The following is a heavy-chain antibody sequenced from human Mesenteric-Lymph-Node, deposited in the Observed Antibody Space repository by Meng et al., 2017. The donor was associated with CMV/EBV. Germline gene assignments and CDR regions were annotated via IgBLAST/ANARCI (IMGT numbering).Heavy chain of an antibody. CDR2: ISDSGGST. D-gene: IGHD6-13*01. CDR3: AKVEAYSRSSEQVFSYYGMDV. CDR1: EFTIGNYA. J-gene: IGHJ6*02. V-gene: IGHV3-23*01. Sequence: GESLKISCAASEFTIGNYAMNWVRQAPGKGLEWVSTISDSGGSTYYADSVKGRFTISRDNSKNTLYLQMNNLRAEDTAIYYCAKVEAYSRSSEQVFSYYGMDVWGQGTTVTVSS.